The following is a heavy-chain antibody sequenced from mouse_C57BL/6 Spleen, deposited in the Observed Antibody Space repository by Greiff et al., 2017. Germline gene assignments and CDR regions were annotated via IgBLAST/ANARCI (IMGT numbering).Heavy chain of an antibody. CDR2: IYPGDGDT. J-gene: IGHJ4*01. CDR3: ARGVYDGYSFYAMDY. V-gene: IGHV1-82*01. Sequence: VQLQQSGPELVKPGASVKISCKASGYAFSSSWMNWVKQRPGKGLEWIGRIYPGDGDTNYNGKLKGKATLTADKSSSTAYMQLSSLTSEDSAVYFCARGVYDGYSFYAMDYWGQGTSVTVSS. D-gene: IGHD2-3*01. CDR1: GYAFSSSW.